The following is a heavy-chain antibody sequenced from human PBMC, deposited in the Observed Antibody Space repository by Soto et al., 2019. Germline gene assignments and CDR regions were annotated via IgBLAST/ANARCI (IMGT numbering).Heavy chain of an antibody. CDR1: GDSVSSNTAS. J-gene: IGHJ5*02. CDR3: AKGDNLGPKTGYAFDP. Sequence: SQTLSLTCAISGDSVSSNTASWNWIRQSPSSGLEWSGRPYFRSKWYNDYAVPVKSRIIINPDTSNNLCPLQLNSGTPEDTAVYFCAKGDNLGPKTGYAFDPWGQAMMVTVSS. V-gene: IGHV6-1*01. D-gene: IGHD5-12*01. CDR2: PYFRSKWYN.